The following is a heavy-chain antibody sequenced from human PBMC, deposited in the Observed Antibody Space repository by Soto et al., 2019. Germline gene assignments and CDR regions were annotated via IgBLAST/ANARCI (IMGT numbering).Heavy chain of an antibody. CDR2: IIGVYGAA. CDR3: ARTIVGTTTAYLDS. CDR1: GGSLSNYA. Sequence: QVQLVQSGAEVRKPGSSVKVSCTASGGSLSNYAISWVRQAPGQGLEWMGGIIGVYGAANAAQKFQGRVTITADEATTAAYMELTSLKSEDTAVYYCARTIVGTTTAYLDSWGQGTLVIVSS. D-gene: IGHD1-26*01. J-gene: IGHJ4*02. V-gene: IGHV1-69*01.